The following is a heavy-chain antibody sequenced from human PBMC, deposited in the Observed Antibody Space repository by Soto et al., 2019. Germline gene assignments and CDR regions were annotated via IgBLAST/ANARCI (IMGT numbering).Heavy chain of an antibody. J-gene: IGHJ4*02. D-gene: IGHD3-3*01. Sequence: SETLSLTCAVVGDSLRGQSWNWIRQSPGKGLEWIGELDQSGGTNYNPSLKSRLAISVDTSKNQFSLKLTSVTAADTAVYYCARDPRSAYYHDHWGQGTLVTVSS. CDR1: GDSLRGQS. CDR2: LDQSGGT. CDR3: ARDPRSAYYHDH. V-gene: IGHV4-34*09.